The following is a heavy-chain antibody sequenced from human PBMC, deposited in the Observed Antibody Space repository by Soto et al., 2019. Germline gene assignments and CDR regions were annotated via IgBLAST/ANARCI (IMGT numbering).Heavy chain of an antibody. V-gene: IGHV3-33*06. J-gene: IGHJ4*02. CDR2: TWSGGRGE. Sequence: QVQLVESGGGVVQPGTSLRLSCAASGFAFSYHGIHWVRPAPGKGLEWVAVTWSGGRGEYYADSVRGRFTISRDNSKTTVYLQMNSLRVEVTAVYYCAKDDDTSSHYSLLDFRGQGTLVTVSS. D-gene: IGHD3-22*01. CDR3: AKDDDTSSHYSLLDF. CDR1: GFAFSYHG.